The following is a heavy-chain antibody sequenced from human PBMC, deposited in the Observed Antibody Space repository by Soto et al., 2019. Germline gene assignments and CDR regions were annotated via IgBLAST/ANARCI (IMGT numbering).Heavy chain of an antibody. V-gene: IGHV4-4*02. CDR1: DGYIGSDKR. J-gene: IGHJ4*02. CDR3: ARWGDWLQQVL. D-gene: IGHD3-9*01. CDR2: IYHSGST. Sequence: DGYIGSDKRRSSVGPPPGKGLEWIGEIYHSGSTNYNPSLKSRVTISVDKSKNQFSLKLNSVTAADTAVYYCARWGDWLQQVLWGQGTLVTVSS.